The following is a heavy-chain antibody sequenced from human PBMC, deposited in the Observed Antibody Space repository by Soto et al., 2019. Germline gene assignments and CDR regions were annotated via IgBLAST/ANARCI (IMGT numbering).Heavy chain of an antibody. CDR3: ASGESRLPPLEAN. CDR1: GFTFSSYA. J-gene: IGHJ4*02. Sequence: QVHLVESGGGVVQPGRSLRLSCAASGFTFSSYAMHWVRQAPGKGLERVAVISYDGTNKYYADSGKGRFTIPRDNSKNTLYLQVNSLRAEDTAVYYCASGESRLPPLEANWGQGTLVTVSS. D-gene: IGHD3-3*01. CDR2: ISYDGTNK. V-gene: IGHV3-30-3*01.